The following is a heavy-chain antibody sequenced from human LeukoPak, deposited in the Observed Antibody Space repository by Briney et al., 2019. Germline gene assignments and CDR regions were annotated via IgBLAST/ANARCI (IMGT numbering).Heavy chain of an antibody. CDR3: AKDRRNYFAQGLDY. J-gene: IGHJ4*02. CDR2: ISGSGDST. D-gene: IGHD1-14*01. CDR1: RFTFMNYA. Sequence: GGSLRHSCAAPRFTFMNYAMRWVRQAPRKGLEWVSTISGSGDSTYYADSVKGRFTISRDNSKNTLHLQMSSLRAEDSAVYYCAKDRRNYFAQGLDYWGQGTLVTVSS. V-gene: IGHV3-23*01.